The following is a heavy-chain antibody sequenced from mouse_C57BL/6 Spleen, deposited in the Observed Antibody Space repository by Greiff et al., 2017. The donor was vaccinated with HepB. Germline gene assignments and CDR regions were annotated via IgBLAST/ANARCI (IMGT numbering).Heavy chain of an antibody. CDR2: ISSGSSTI. V-gene: IGHV5-17*01. CDR3: ARRYYYGSSHWYFDV. Sequence: EVMLVESGGGLVKPGGSLKLSCAASGFTFSDYGMHWVRQAPEKGLEWVAYISSGSSTIYYADTVKGRFTISRDNAKNTLFLQMTSLRSEDTAMYYCARRYYYGSSHWYFDVWGTGTTVTVSS. CDR1: GFTFSDYG. D-gene: IGHD1-1*01. J-gene: IGHJ1*03.